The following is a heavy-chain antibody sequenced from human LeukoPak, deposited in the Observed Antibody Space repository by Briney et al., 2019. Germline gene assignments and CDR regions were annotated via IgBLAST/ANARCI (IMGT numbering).Heavy chain of an antibody. CDR3: AGDQGAVAGIDP. J-gene: IGHJ5*02. Sequence: SETLSLTCAVYGGSFSGYYWSWIREPPGKGLEWIGEINHSGSPNYNPSLKSRVTISVDTSKTQFSLKLSSVTAADTAVYYCAGDQGAVAGIDPWGQGTLVTVSS. D-gene: IGHD6-19*01. CDR1: GGSFSGYY. CDR2: INHSGSP. V-gene: IGHV4-34*01.